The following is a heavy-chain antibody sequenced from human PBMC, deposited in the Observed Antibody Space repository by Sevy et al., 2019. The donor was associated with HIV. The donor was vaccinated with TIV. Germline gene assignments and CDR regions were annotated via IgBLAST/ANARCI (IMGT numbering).Heavy chain of an antibody. D-gene: IGHD6-13*01. Sequence: GGSLRLSCAASGFTFDEYGMHWVRQAPGKGLEWVSGINWNSGNIGYADSVKGRFTISRDNAKNSLYLQMNSLRAEDTALYYCAKDISVEGGIDAVGTGIFDYWGQGTLVTVSS. J-gene: IGHJ4*02. CDR2: INWNSGNI. V-gene: IGHV3-9*01. CDR1: GFTFDEYG. CDR3: AKDISVEGGIDAVGTGIFDY.